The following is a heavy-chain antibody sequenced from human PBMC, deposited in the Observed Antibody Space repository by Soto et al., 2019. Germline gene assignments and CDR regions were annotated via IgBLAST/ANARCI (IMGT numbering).Heavy chain of an antibody. Sequence: EVQLVESGGGLVQPGGSLRVSCAASGFTFSSYGMTWVRQAPGKGLEWVANIKEDGSEKYDVDSVKGRFTISRDSAKNSLDLQMNSLRAEDTATYYCARRGYSGSYWEYWGHGTLVTVSS. J-gene: IGHJ4*01. CDR3: ARRGYSGSYWEY. V-gene: IGHV3-7*01. CDR2: IKEDGSEK. CDR1: GFTFSSYG. D-gene: IGHD1-26*01.